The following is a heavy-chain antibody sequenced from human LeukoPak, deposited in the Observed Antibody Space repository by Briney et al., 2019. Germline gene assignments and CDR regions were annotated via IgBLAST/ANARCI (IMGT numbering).Heavy chain of an antibody. D-gene: IGHD3-22*01. CDR1: GITFSTYA. J-gene: IGHJ4*02. CDR2: ISGSAAST. V-gene: IGHV3-23*01. Sequence: PGGSLRLSCAASGITFSTYAMNWVRQAPGKGLEWVSVISGSAASTSYADSVKGRFTISRDNSKNTLYLQMNSLRAEDTAVYYCARDKGVLDYYDSSGYLSWGQGTLVTVSS. CDR3: ARDKGVLDYYDSSGYLS.